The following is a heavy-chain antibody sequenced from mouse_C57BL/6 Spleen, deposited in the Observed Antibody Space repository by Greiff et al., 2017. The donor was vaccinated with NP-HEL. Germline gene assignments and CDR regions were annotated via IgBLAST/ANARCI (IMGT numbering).Heavy chain of an antibody. J-gene: IGHJ2*01. CDR3: AIFYDGYLGY. D-gene: IGHD2-3*01. V-gene: IGHV1-81*01. CDR1: GYTFTSYG. CDR2: IYPRSGNT. Sequence: VQLQQSGAELARPGASVKLSCKASGYTFTSYGISWVKQRPGQGLEWIGEIYPRSGNTYYNEKFKGKATLTADKSSSTAYMELRSLTSEDSAVYFCAIFYDGYLGYWGQGTTLTVSS.